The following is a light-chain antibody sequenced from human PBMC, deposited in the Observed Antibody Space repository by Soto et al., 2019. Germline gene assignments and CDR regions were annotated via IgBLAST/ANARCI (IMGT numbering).Light chain of an antibody. CDR3: QQYNTYSRA. Sequence: DIQMTQSPSTLSAFVGDRVTITCRASQSVSGWLAWYQQKPGRAPKLLIYDASNLESGVPSRFSGSGSGTEFTLTISGLQPDDFATYYCQQYNTYSRAFGQGTKVEIK. CDR2: DAS. V-gene: IGKV1-5*01. J-gene: IGKJ1*01. CDR1: QSVSGW.